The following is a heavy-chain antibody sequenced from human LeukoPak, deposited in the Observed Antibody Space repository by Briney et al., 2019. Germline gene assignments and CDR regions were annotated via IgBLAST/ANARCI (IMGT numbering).Heavy chain of an antibody. Sequence: ASVKVSCKASGYTFTSYDINWVRQATGQGLEWMGWMNPNSGNTGYAQKFQGRVTMTRNTSISTAYMELSSLRSEDTAVYYCARGLRATVVNFYWGQGTLVTVSS. CDR2: MNPNSGNT. CDR1: GYTFTSYD. CDR3: ARGLRATVVNFY. D-gene: IGHD4-23*01. J-gene: IGHJ4*02. V-gene: IGHV1-8*01.